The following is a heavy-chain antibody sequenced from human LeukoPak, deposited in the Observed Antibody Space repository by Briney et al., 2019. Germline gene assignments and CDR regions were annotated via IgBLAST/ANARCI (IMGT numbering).Heavy chain of an antibody. V-gene: IGHV3-53*01. CDR3: ATGRGDY. Sequence: GGSLGLSCAASGFIVSSNFMSWVRQAPGKGLECVSLINSGGTTYSADSVKGRFTISRDDSKNTLYLQMNSLRAEDTAVYYCATGRGDYWGQGTLVTVSS. CDR1: GFIVSSNF. J-gene: IGHJ4*02. CDR2: INSGGTT. D-gene: IGHD3-16*01.